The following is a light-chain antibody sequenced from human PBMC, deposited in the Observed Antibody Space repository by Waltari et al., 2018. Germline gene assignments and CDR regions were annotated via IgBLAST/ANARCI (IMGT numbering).Light chain of an antibody. J-gene: IGKJ4*01. CDR2: GAS. V-gene: IGKV3-20*01. Sequence: EIVLTQSPGTLSLSPGERATLSCRASQTVRTTYLAWYQQQTGQAPPLLIYGASSSATGIPDRFSGSGSGTDFSLTISSLEPEDFAVYYCQQYDISPLTFGGGTKVEIK. CDR1: QTVRTTY. CDR3: QQYDISPLT.